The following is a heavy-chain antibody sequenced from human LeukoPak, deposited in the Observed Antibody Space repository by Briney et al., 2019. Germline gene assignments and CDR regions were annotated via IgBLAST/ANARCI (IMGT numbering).Heavy chain of an antibody. CDR1: GGTFSSYA. V-gene: IGHV1-69*05. Sequence: GASVKVSCKASGGTFSSYAISWVRQAPGQGLEWMGGIIPIFGTANYAQKLQGRVTMTTDTSTSTAYMELRSLRSDDTAVYYCARDYCGGDCPPRPYYYYGMDVWGQGTTVTVSS. J-gene: IGHJ6*02. CDR3: ARDYCGGDCPPRPYYYYGMDV. CDR2: IIPIFGTA. D-gene: IGHD2-21*02.